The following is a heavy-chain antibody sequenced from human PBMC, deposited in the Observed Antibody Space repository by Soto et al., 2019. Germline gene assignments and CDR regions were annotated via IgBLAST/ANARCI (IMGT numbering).Heavy chain of an antibody. Sequence: QVQLQESGPGLVKPSETLSLTCTVSGGSISNYYWSWIRQPLGKGLEWIGYIYYSGSTNYNPSLKSRVTISVDTSKNQFSLNLNSVTAADTAVYYCARVNYGNYYYYYGMDVWGQGTTVTVSS. D-gene: IGHD4-17*01. CDR1: GGSISNYY. V-gene: IGHV4-59*01. CDR3: ARVNYGNYYYYYGMDV. J-gene: IGHJ6*02. CDR2: IYYSGST.